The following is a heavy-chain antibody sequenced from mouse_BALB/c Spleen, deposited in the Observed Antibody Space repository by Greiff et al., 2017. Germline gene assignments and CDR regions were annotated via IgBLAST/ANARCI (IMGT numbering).Heavy chain of an antibody. D-gene: IGHD1-2*01. CDR2: ISDGGSYT. CDR3: ARGLLRLRAWFAY. V-gene: IGHV5-4*02. CDR1: GFTFSDYY. J-gene: IGHJ3*01. Sequence: EVQVVESGGGLVKPGGSLKLSCAASGFTFSDYYMYWVRQTPEKRLEWVATISDGGSYTYYPDSVKGRFTISRDNAKNNLYLQMSSLKSEDTAMYYCARGLLRLRAWFAYWGQGTLVTVSA.